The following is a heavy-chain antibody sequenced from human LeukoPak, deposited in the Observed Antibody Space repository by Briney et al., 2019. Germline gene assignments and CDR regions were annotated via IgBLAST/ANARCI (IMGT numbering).Heavy chain of an antibody. CDR2: IWYDGSNK. CDR1: GFTFASYG. Sequence: QPGGSLRLSCAASGFTFASYGMHWVRQAPGKGLEWVAVIWYDGSNKYYADSVKGRFTISRDNAKNTLYLQMNSLRVEDTAVYYCARGRPHGNDYWGQGTLVTVSS. D-gene: IGHD4-23*01. V-gene: IGHV3-33*01. J-gene: IGHJ4*02. CDR3: ARGRPHGNDY.